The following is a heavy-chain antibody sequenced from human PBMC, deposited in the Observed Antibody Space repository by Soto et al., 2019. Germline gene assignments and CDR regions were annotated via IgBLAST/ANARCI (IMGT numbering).Heavy chain of an antibody. CDR1: GYTFTSYG. V-gene: IGHV1-18*01. D-gene: IGHD4-17*01. CDR2: ISAYNGNT. Sequence: QVQLVQSGAEVKKPGASVKVSCKASGYTFTSYGISWVRQAPGQGREWMGWISAYNGNTNYAQKLQVRVTMTTDTSTSTDYMALRSLRSDDTAVYYCARLAVTTLDWFDPWGQGTLVTVSS. CDR3: ARLAVTTLDWFDP. J-gene: IGHJ5*02.